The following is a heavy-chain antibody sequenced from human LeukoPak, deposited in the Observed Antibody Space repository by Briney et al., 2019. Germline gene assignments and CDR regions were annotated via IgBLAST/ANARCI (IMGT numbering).Heavy chain of an antibody. V-gene: IGHV3-21*01. CDR2: ISSSSTYI. CDR1: GFTFSRYS. D-gene: IGHD6-19*01. Sequence: GGSLSLSCAASGFTFSRYSINWVRQAPGKGLEWVSSISSSSTYIYYAYSVKGRFTMSTDNSKNSVSLQMNSLRAEDTAVYYCARGAKSRAAVAVDYYYHGMDVWGQGTTVTVSS. J-gene: IGHJ6*02. CDR3: ARGAKSRAAVAVDYYYHGMDV.